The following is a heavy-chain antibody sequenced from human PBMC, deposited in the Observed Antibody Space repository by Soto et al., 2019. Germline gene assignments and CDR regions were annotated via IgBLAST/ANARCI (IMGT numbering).Heavy chain of an antibody. Sequence: SETLSLTCAVYGGRFCGYYWSWIRRPPEKGLECIEQINHSGSTNDHASLNRRIAILLGKSKDHFALTLSSVTAADTAVYYWAGFRSECTRGLDYWGQGTLVNVFS. CDR3: AGFRSECTRGLDY. J-gene: IGHJ4*02. V-gene: IGHV4-34*01. CDR1: GGRFCGYY. D-gene: IGHD6-19*01. CDR2: INHSGST.